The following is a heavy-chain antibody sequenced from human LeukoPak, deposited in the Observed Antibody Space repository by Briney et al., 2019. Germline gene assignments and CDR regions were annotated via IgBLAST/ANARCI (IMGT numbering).Heavy chain of an antibody. Sequence: GGSLRLSCAVSGITLSNYGMSWVRQAPGKGLEWVAGISDSGGSTNYADSVKGRFTISRDISKSTVYLQMNGLRAEDTAVYYCARVGLGIGDYWGQGTLVTVSS. CDR3: ARVGLGIGDY. V-gene: IGHV3-23*01. CDR1: GITLSNYG. CDR2: ISDSGGST. J-gene: IGHJ4*02. D-gene: IGHD7-27*01.